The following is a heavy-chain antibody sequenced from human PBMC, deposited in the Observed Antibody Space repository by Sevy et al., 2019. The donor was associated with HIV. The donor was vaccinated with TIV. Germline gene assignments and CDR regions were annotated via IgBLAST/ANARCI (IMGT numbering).Heavy chain of an antibody. CDR2: FSFGCGRI. CDR1: GFTFAKYS. CDR3: AREGSTQPHDY. Sequence: GGSLRLSCAASGFTFAKYSMSWVRQAPGKGLEWVSTFSFGCGRINYADSVKGRFTISRDDSKNTLFLQMNSLRAEDTVTYFCAREGSTQPHDYWGQGTLVTVSS. V-gene: IGHV3-23*01. D-gene: IGHD2-15*01. J-gene: IGHJ4*02.